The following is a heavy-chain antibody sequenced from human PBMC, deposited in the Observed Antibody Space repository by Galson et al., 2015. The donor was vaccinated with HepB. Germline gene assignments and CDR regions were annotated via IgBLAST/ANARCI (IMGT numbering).Heavy chain of an antibody. J-gene: IGHJ4*02. Sequence: SVKVSCKASGNIFSADYYHWVRQAPGQGLEYMGGINPNSGYTNSAQNFQGRVTMTRDTSISTFYMELSRLTSDDTAVYYCARDRGLGWNYPAYYFDYWGQGTLVTVSS. D-gene: IGHD1-7*01. CDR1: GNIFSADY. CDR2: INPNSGYT. V-gene: IGHV1-2*02. CDR3: ARDRGLGWNYPAYYFDY.